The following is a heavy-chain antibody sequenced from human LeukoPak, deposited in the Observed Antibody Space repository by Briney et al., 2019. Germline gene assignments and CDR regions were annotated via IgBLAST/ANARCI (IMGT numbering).Heavy chain of an antibody. CDR1: GFTFSSYS. D-gene: IGHD3-10*01. CDR3: ASGVTMVRGVTY. V-gene: IGHV3-21*01. CDR2: ISSSGSYI. Sequence: GGSLRLTCAASGFTFSSYSMNWVRQAPGKGLEWVSSISSSGSYIYYADSVKGRFTISRDNAKNSLYLQMNSLRAEDTAVYYCASGVTMVRGVTYWGQGTLVTVSS. J-gene: IGHJ4*02.